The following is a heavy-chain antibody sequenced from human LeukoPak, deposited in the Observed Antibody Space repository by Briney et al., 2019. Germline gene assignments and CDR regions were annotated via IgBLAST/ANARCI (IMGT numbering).Heavy chain of an antibody. Sequence: SETLSLTCTVSSDSIITSSYWWGWIRQPPGKGLEWIGSIHDSGRTHYSPSLKSRVTLSVDTSRDQFSLKLSSVNAADTAVYYCARQRGLGLWYFDYWGRGTLVTVSS. CDR1: SDSIITSSYW. CDR3: ARQRGLGLWYFDY. J-gene: IGHJ4*02. D-gene: IGHD3-16*01. CDR2: IHDSGRT. V-gene: IGHV4-39*01.